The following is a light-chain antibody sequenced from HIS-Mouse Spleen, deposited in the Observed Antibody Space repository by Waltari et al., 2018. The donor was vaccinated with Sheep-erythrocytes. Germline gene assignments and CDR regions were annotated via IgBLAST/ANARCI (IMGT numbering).Light chain of an antibody. CDR1: KLGDQY. J-gene: IGLJ2*01. V-gene: IGLV3-1*01. Sequence: SYELTQPSSVSVSPGQTASITCSGDKLGDQYACWYQQKPGQSPVLVIYQDSKRPSGIPERFSGSNSGNTATLTISGTQAMDEADYYCQAWDSSTAWNVVFGGGTKLTVL. CDR2: QDS. CDR3: QAWDSSTAWNVV.